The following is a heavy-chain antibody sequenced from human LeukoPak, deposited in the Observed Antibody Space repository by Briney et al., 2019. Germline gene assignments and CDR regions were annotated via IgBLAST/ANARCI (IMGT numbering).Heavy chain of an antibody. J-gene: IGHJ6*02. V-gene: IGHV1-2*02. D-gene: IGHD3-3*01. CDR1: GYTFTGHY. CDR2: INPDSGKS. Sequence: ASVKVSCKASGYTFTGHYIHWVRQAPGQGLEWVGWINPDSGKSNYAQKFQGRVTMTRDTSLSTVYMELRRLSSDDSAVFYCARGQDDFWSGSWTRGYYALDVWGQGTTVTVSS. CDR3: ARGQDDFWSGSWTRGYYALDV.